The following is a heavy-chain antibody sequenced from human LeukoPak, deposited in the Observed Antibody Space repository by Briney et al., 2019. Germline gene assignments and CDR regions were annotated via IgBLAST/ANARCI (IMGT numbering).Heavy chain of an antibody. V-gene: IGHV4-39*01. J-gene: IGHJ4*02. CDR1: GGSISTSSYY. D-gene: IGHD3-16*01. Sequence: SETLSLTCTVSGGSISTSSYYWAWIRQPPGKGLEWIGSISYGVTTYYNPSLKSRVTISVDTSKNQFSLKLSSVTAADTAVYYCARGCYDYVWGSYDWTHRHYFDYWGQGTLVTVSS. CDR2: ISYGVTT. CDR3: ARGCYDYVWGSYDWTHRHYFDY.